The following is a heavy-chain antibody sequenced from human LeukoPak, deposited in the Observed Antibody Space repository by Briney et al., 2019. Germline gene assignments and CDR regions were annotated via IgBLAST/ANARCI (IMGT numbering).Heavy chain of an antibody. V-gene: IGHV7-4-1*02. CDR3: ARLSYSSSWSDYYFDY. CDR2: INTNTGNP. CDR1: GYTFTSYA. J-gene: IGHJ4*02. D-gene: IGHD6-13*01. Sequence: ASVKVSCKASGYTFTSYAMNWVRQAPGQGLEWMGWINTNTGNPTYAQGFTGRFVFSLDTSVSTAYLQISSLKAEDTAVYYCARLSYSSSWSDYYFDYWGQGTLVTVSS.